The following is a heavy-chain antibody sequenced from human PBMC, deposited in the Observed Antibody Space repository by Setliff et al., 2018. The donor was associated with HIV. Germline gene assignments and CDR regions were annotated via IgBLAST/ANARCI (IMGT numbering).Heavy chain of an antibody. V-gene: IGHV4-59*11. D-gene: IGHD3-10*01. CDR2: IYYSGST. J-gene: IGHJ3*02. Sequence: PSETLSPTCAVSGGSISSHYWSWIRQPPGKGLEWIGYIYYSGSTSYNPSLKSRVTISADTSKNHFSLKLNSVSAADTAVYYCARVRLTATRTRGAFDIWGHGTMVTV. CDR1: GGSISSHY. CDR3: ARVRLTATRTRGAFDI.